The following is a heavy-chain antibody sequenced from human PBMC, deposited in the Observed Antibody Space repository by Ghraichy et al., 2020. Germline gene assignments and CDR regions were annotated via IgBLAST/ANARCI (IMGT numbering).Heavy chain of an antibody. V-gene: IGHV4-61*01. CDR2: IYYSGST. CDR3: ARGVVGATKLVYFDY. Sequence: SETLSLTCTVSGGSVSSGSYYWSWIRQPPGKGLEWIGYIYYSGSTNYNPSLKSRVTISVDTSKNQFSLKLSSVTAADTAVYYCARGVVGATKLVYFDYWGQGTLVTVSS. J-gene: IGHJ4*02. CDR1: GGSVSSGSYY. D-gene: IGHD1-26*01.